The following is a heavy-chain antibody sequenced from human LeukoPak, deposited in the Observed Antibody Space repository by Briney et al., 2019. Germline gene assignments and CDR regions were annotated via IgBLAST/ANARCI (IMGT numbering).Heavy chain of an antibody. V-gene: IGHV1-69*05. Sequence: SVKVSCKASGGTFSSYAISWVRQAPGQGLEWMGGIIPIFGTANYAQKFQGRVTITTDESTSTAYMELSSLRSEDTAVYYCARSQTIAARPGNWFDPWGQGTLVTVSS. CDR3: ARSQTIAARPGNWFDP. CDR1: GGTFSSYA. J-gene: IGHJ5*02. CDR2: IIPIFGTA. D-gene: IGHD6-6*01.